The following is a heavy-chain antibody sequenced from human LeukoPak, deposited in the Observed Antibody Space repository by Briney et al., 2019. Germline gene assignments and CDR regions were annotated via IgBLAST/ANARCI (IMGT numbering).Heavy chain of an antibody. Sequence: GGSLRLSCAASGFTFSSYAMSWVRQAPGKGVEWVSAISGSGGSTYYADSVKGRFTISRDNSKNTLYLQMNSLRAEDTAVYYCAKDQTGTNGAYFDYWGQGTLVTVSS. CDR2: ISGSGGST. D-gene: IGHD1-1*01. J-gene: IGHJ4*02. V-gene: IGHV3-23*01. CDR3: AKDQTGTNGAYFDY. CDR1: GFTFSSYA.